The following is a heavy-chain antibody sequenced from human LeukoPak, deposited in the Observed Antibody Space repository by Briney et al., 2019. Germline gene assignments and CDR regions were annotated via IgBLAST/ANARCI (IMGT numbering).Heavy chain of an antibody. CDR2: IYTSGST. V-gene: IGHV4-4*07. Sequence: SETLSLTCTVSGGSISSYYWSWIRQPAGKGLEWIGRIYTSGSTNYNPSLKSRVTMSVDTSTNQFSLKLSSVPAADTAVYYCARDRKHSGYYYGMDVWGQGTTVTVSS. CDR3: ARDRKHSGYYYGMDV. CDR1: GGSISSYY. D-gene: IGHD1-26*01. J-gene: IGHJ6*02.